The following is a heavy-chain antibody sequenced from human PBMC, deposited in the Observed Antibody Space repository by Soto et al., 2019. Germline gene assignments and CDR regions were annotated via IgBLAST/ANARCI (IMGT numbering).Heavy chain of an antibody. J-gene: IGHJ5*02. CDR1: VGSISSSSFH. V-gene: IGHV4-39*01. Sequence: QLQLQESGPGLVKPSETLSLTCTVSVGSISSSSFHWGWIRQPPGKGLECIGSIYYSGSTYYSPSLKSLVRFXXDXQXXQFPRQLSSVTAAAWAGHYRGRRERAAGTACWLERWGQGTLVTVSS. CDR3: GRRERAAGTACWLER. D-gene: IGHD6-13*01. CDR2: IYYSGST.